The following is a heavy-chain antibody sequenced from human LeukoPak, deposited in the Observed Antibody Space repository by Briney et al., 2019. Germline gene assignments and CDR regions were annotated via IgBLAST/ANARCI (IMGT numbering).Heavy chain of an antibody. CDR2: ISTSSSYI. J-gene: IGHJ4*02. CDR3: ARGEWSSSPFDF. CDR1: GFTFSSYS. V-gene: IGHV3-21*01. Sequence: GGSLRLSCAASGFTFSSYSMNWVRQAPGKGLEWVSFISTSSSYIYYADSVKGRFTVSRDNARKSLYLQMNSLRAEDTAVYYCARGEWSSSPFDFWGQGTLVTVSS. D-gene: IGHD6-6*01.